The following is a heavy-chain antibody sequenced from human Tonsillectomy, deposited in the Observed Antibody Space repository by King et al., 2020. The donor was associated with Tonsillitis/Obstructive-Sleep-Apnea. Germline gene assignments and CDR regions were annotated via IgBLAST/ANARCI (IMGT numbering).Heavy chain of an antibody. J-gene: IGHJ6*03. V-gene: IGHV3-9*01. Sequence: VQLVESGGGLVQPGRSLRLSCAASGFTFDDYAMHWVRQAPGKGLEWVSGISWNSGSIGYADSVKGRFTISRDNAKNSLYLQMNSLRAEDTALYYCAKEWGNRLRYYYYMEVWGTGTTVTVSS. D-gene: IGHD1-14*01. CDR1: GFTFDDYA. CDR3: AKEWGNRLRYYYYMEV. CDR2: ISWNSGSI.